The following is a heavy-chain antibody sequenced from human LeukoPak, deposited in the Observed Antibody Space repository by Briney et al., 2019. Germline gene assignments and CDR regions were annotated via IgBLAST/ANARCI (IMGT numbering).Heavy chain of an antibody. J-gene: IGHJ4*02. CDR2: INAGNGNT. V-gene: IGHV1-3*01. CDR1: EYTFTSYA. CDR3: ARGPYCSGGSCYHFDY. Sequence: GASVKVSCKASEYTFTSYAMHWVRQAPGQRLEWMGWINAGNGNTKYSQKFQGRVTITRDTSASTAYMELSSLRSEDTAVYYCARGPYCSGGSCYHFDYWGQGTLVTVSS. D-gene: IGHD2-15*01.